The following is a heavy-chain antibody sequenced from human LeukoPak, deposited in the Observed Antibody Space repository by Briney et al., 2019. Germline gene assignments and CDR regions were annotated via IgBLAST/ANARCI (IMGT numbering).Heavy chain of an antibody. CDR3: ARENDYYGSGSYLSLGHYFDY. Sequence: SETLSLTCTVSGGSISSYYWSWIRQPPGKGLEWFGYIYYSGSTNYNPSLKSRVTISVDTSKNQFSLKLSSVTAADTAVYYCARENDYYGSGSYLSLGHYFDYWGQGTLVTVSS. V-gene: IGHV4-59*01. D-gene: IGHD3-10*01. J-gene: IGHJ4*02. CDR1: GGSISSYY. CDR2: IYYSGST.